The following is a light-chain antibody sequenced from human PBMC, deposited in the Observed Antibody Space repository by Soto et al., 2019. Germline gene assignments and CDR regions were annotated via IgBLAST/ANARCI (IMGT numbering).Light chain of an antibody. CDR2: NAS. J-gene: IGKJ4*01. CDR3: QQYAYLIIA. V-gene: IGKV1-5*01. Sequence: MHITQSPSTLSASVLDRGTMTFLASQSISYYLAWYQKKPGKAPKVLIWNASSLQRGVPSRFSGSGSGTEFTLTISSLQPDDFATYYCQQYAYLIIAFGGGTKVDI. CDR1: QSISYY.